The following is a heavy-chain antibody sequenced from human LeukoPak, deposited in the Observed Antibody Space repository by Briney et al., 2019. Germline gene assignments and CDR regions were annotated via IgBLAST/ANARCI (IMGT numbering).Heavy chain of an antibody. D-gene: IGHD4-11*01. V-gene: IGHV3-66*01. CDR1: GFTVSSNY. CDR2: IYSGGST. CDR3: ARGFSVTPNYYYYGMDV. J-gene: IGHJ6*02. Sequence: GGSLRLSCAASGFTVSSNYMSWVHQAPGKGLEWVSVIYSGGSTYYADSVKGRFTISRDNSKNTLYLQMNSLRAEDTAVYYCARGFSVTPNYYYYGMDVWGQGTTVTVSS.